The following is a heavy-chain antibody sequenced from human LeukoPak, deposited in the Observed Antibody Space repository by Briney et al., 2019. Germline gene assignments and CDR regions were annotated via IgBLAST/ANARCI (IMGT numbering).Heavy chain of an antibody. J-gene: IGHJ3*02. D-gene: IGHD1-26*01. CDR2: IYSGGST. CDR3: ARGGSYLSAFDI. CDR1: GFTFSSHG. Sequence: GGSLRLSCAASGFTFSSHGMSWVRQAPGKGLEWVSIIYSGGSTFYADSVKGRFTISRDNSKNTLYLQMNSLRAEDTAVYYCARGGSYLSAFDIWGQGTMVTVSS. V-gene: IGHV3-53*01.